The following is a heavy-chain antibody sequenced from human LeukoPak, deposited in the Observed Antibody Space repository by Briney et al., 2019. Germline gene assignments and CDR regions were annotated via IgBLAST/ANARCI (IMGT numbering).Heavy chain of an antibody. J-gene: IGHJ6*02. CDR2: ISSGSTYI. D-gene: IGHD1/OR15-1a*01. CDR1: GFTFSSYS. CDR3: AREALNMYYGMDV. V-gene: IGHV3-21*01. Sequence: GGSLRLSCAASGFTFSSYSMNWVRQAPGKGLEWVSSISSGSTYIYYADSVKGRFTISRDNAKNSLSLQMNSLRAEDTAVYYCAREALNMYYGMDVWGQGTTITVPS.